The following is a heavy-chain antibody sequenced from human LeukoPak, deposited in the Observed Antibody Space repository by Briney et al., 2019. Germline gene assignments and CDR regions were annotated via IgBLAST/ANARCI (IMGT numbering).Heavy chain of an antibody. CDR3: AKDRDDYVWGSYRYYY. D-gene: IGHD3-16*02. J-gene: IGHJ4*02. Sequence: GGSLRLPCAASGFTFSSYAMSWVRQAPGKGLEWVSAISGSGGSTYYADSVKGRFTISRDNSKNTLYLQMNSLRAEDTAVYYCAKDRDDYVWGSYRYYYWGQGTLVTVSS. CDR2: ISGSGGST. V-gene: IGHV3-23*01. CDR1: GFTFSSYA.